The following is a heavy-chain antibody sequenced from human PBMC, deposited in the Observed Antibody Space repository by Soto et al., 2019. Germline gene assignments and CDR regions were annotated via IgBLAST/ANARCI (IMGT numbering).Heavy chain of an antibody. J-gene: IGHJ4*02. CDR2: ISSSSSYI. V-gene: IGHV3-21*01. CDR3: ASLRGDIVATSFDY. D-gene: IGHD5-12*01. Sequence: GSLRLSCAASGFTFSSYSMNWVRQAPGKGLEWVSSISSSSSYIYYADSVKGRFTISRDNAKNSLYLQMNSLRAEDTAVYYCASLRGDIVATSFDYWGQGTLVTVSS. CDR1: GFTFSSYS.